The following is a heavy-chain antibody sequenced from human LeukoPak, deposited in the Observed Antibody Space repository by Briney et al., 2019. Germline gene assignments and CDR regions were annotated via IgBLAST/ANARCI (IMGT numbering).Heavy chain of an antibody. J-gene: IGHJ6*03. Sequence: GGSLRLSCAASGFTFSSYGMHWVRQAPGKGLEWVAFIRYDGSNKYYADSVKGRFTISRDNSKNTLYLQMNSLRAEDTAVYYCTRGRYCSSTSCYDSYYMDVWGKGTTVTVSS. CDR3: TRGRYCSSTSCYDSYYMDV. V-gene: IGHV3-30*02. D-gene: IGHD2-2*01. CDR1: GFTFSSYG. CDR2: IRYDGSNK.